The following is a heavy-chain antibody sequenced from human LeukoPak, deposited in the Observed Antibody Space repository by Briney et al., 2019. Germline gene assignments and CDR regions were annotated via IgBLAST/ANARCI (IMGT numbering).Heavy chain of an antibody. J-gene: IGHJ4*02. Sequence: SETLSLTCTVSGGSISSSSYYWGWIRQPPGTGLEWIGSIYYSGSTYYNPSLKSRVTISVDTSKNQFSLKLSSVTAADTAVYYCARLTGIAVADYWGQGTLVTVSS. V-gene: IGHV4-39*01. CDR1: GGSISSSSYY. D-gene: IGHD6-19*01. CDR2: IYYSGST. CDR3: ARLTGIAVADY.